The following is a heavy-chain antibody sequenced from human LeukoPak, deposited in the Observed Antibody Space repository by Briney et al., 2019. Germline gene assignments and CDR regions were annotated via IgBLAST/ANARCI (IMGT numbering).Heavy chain of an antibody. CDR2: IHYSGGT. CDR3: ATTGATSPYSASWFNSEY. V-gene: IGHV4-59*08. J-gene: IGHJ4*02. CDR1: AGSVTTNY. Sequence: SSETLSLTCTVSAGSVTTNYCNCVRQPPGGGLEWIGYIHYSGGTNYNPSLESRVTISLDTAKNQFSLKLRSVTAEDAAVYYCATTGATSPYSASWFNSEYWGQGTLVRVSS. D-gene: IGHD6-13*01.